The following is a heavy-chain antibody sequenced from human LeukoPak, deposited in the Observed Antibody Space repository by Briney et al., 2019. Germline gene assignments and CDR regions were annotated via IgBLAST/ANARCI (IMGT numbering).Heavy chain of an antibody. CDR2: ISGSGGST. CDR1: GFTFSSYA. D-gene: IGHD2-15*01. V-gene: IGHV3-23*01. Sequence: GGSLRLSCAASGFTFSSYAMSWVRQAPGKGLEWVSAISGSGGSTYYADSVKGRFTISRDNSKNTLYLQRNSLRVEDTAVYYCAKGKSSGPGPYFYSMDVWGKGTTVTVSS. CDR3: AKGKSSGPGPYFYSMDV. J-gene: IGHJ6*03.